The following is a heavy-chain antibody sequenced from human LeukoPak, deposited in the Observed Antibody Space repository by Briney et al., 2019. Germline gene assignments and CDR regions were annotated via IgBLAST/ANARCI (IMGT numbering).Heavy chain of an antibody. J-gene: IGHJ4*02. CDR2: LNHSGLP. CDR1: GDSISSNLFY. Sequence: SETLSLTCTVSGDSISSNLFYWGWIRQPPGKGLEWIGELNHSGLPSYNPSLKSRVTMSVDTSKNQFSLKVTSVTAADTAVYYCASSSDYDFIGGLWAQGTLVTVSS. CDR3: ASSSDYDFIGGL. D-gene: IGHD3-3*01. V-gene: IGHV4-39*07.